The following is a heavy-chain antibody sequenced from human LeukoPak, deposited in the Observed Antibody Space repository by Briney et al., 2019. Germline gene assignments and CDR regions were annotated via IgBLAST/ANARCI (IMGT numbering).Heavy chain of an antibody. V-gene: IGHV3-23*01. CDR1: GFTFSSYA. J-gene: IGHJ4*02. CDR2: VFGGGGT. CDR3: AKGIAVAGTGEDY. Sequence: GGSLRLSCAASGFTFSSYAMTWVRQAPGKGLEWVSTVFGGGGTFYADSVKGRFTISRDNSKNTLYLQMNSLRGDDTAVYYCAKGIAVAGTGEDYWGQGTLVTVSS. D-gene: IGHD6-19*01.